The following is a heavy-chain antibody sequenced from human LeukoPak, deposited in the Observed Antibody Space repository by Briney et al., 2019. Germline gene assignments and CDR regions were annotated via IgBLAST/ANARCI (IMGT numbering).Heavy chain of an antibody. J-gene: IGHJ3*02. D-gene: IGHD5-24*01. V-gene: IGHV1-8*03. Sequence: AASVKVSCKASGYTFTSYDINWVRQATGQGLEWMGWMNPNSGNTGYAQKFQGRVTITRNTSISTAYMELSSLRSEDTAVYYCARGVVEMATVYDAFDIWGQGTMVTVSS. CDR3: ARGVVEMATVYDAFDI. CDR2: MNPNSGNT. CDR1: GYTFTSYD.